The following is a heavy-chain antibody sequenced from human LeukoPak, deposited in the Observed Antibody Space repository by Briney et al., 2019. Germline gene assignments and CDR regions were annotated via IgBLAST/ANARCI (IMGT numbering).Heavy chain of an antibody. CDR3: ARLRGWYSYYMDV. D-gene: IGHD6-19*01. J-gene: IGHJ6*03. V-gene: IGHV4-39*01. CDR2: IYYSGST. CDR1: GGSISSSSYY. Sequence: SETLSLTCTVSGGSISSSSYYWGWIRQPPGKGLEWIGSIYYSGSTYYNPSLKSRVTISVDTSKNQFSLKLSSVTAADTAVYYCARLRGWYSYYMDVWGKGTTVTISS.